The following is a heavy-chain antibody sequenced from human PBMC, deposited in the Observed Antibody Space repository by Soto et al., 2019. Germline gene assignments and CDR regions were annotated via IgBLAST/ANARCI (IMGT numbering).Heavy chain of an antibody. V-gene: IGHV1-2*02. D-gene: IGHD3-22*01. CDR1: GYTFTGYY. Sequence: ASVNVSCKTSGYTFTGYYIHWVRQAPGQGLECMGWINPNGGGTNYALKFQGRVTMTRDMSISTAYMELSSLRSDDTAVYFCARDRVMYYYDTTGYYLEGHWGQGTLVTVSS. J-gene: IGHJ4*02. CDR3: ARDRVMYYYDTTGYYLEGH. CDR2: INPNGGGT.